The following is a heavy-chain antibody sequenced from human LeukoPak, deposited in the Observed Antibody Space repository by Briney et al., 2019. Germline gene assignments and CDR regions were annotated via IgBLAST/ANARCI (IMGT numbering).Heavy chain of an antibody. CDR2: ISAYNGNT. CDR1: GGTFSSYA. V-gene: IGHV1-18*01. D-gene: IGHD2-2*01. J-gene: IGHJ4*02. CDR3: ARHYCSSTSCSDFDY. Sequence: ASVKVSCKASGGTFSSYAISWVRQAPGQGLEWMGWISAYNGNTNYAQKLQGRVTMTTDTSTSTAYMELRSLRSDDTAVYYCARHYCSSTSCSDFDYWGQGTLVTVSS.